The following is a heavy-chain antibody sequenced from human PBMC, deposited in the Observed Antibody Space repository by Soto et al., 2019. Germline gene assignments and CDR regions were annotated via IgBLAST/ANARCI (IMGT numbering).Heavy chain of an antibody. V-gene: IGHV3-20*04. D-gene: IGHD3-10*01. J-gene: IGHJ4*02. CDR1: GFTIDDYG. Sequence: PGGSLRLSCATSGFTIDDYGMSWVRQVPGKGLEWFFGMYWKDGNTHYADSVKGRFTISRDNAKNSLFLQLNSLRAEDTALYYCVRSGDYRSGSYWYFFDYWGQGALVTVSS. CDR3: VRSGDYRSGSYWYFFDY. CDR2: MYWKDGNT.